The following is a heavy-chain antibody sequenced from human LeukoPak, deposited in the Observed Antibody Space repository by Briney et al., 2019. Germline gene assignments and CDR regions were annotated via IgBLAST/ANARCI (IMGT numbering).Heavy chain of an antibody. CDR3: ARERSGSYYTFEY. J-gene: IGHJ4*02. CDR2: IYSGGAT. V-gene: IGHV3-66*02. CDR1: GFTVSSSF. Sequence: PGGSLRLSCVASGFTVSSSFMSWVRQSPGKGLEWVALIYSGGATHYADAVKGRFTIARDTSKNTVYLQMNSLRAEDTAVYYCARERSGSYYTFEYWDLGALVTVSS. D-gene: IGHD1-26*01.